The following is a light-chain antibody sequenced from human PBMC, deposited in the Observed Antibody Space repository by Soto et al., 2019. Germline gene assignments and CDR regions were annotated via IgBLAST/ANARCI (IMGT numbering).Light chain of an antibody. J-gene: IGKJ1*01. CDR1: QSVSSNY. CDR3: QQYGSSPWT. CDR2: GAS. V-gene: IGKV3-20*01. Sequence: EIVLTQSPGTLYLSPGARATLSCTASQSVSSNYLAWDQQKPGQATRPLIYGASSRATGIPDRFSGSGAGTDFALTISRLEPEDFAVYYCQQYGSSPWTFGRGTKVEIK.